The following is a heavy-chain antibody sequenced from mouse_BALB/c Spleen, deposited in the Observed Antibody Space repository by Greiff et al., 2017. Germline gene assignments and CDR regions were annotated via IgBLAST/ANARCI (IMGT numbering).Heavy chain of an antibody. Sequence: EVQLQESGAELVKPGASVKLSCTASGFNIKDTYMHWVKQRPEQGLEWIGRIDPANGNTKYDPKFQGKATITADTSSNTAYLQLSSLTSEDTAVYYGARGPKGAMDYWGQGTSVTVSS. D-gene: IGHD3-3*01. CDR3: ARGPKGAMDY. V-gene: IGHV14-3*02. CDR1: GFNIKDTY. J-gene: IGHJ4*01. CDR2: IDPANGNT.